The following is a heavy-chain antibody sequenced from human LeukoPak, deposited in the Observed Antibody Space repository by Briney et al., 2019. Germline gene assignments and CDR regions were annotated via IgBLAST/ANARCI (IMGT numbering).Heavy chain of an antibody. Sequence: GGTLRLSCAASGFTFSSYGMHWVRQAPGKGLEWVAFIRYDGSNKYYADSVKGRFTISRDNSKNTLYLQMNSLRAEDTAMYYCTKDLQRSLDYWGQGTLVTVSS. CDR3: TKDLQRSLDY. D-gene: IGHD6-25*01. V-gene: IGHV3-30*02. CDR2: IRYDGSNK. J-gene: IGHJ4*02. CDR1: GFTFSSYG.